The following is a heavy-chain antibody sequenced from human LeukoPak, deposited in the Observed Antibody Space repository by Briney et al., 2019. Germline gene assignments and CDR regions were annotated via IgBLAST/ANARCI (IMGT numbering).Heavy chain of an antibody. V-gene: IGHV3-49*04. CDR2: IRSKAYGGTT. CDR1: GFTFSSYA. J-gene: IGHJ6*04. D-gene: IGHD3-10*02. Sequence: PGGSLRLSCAASGFTFSSYAMSWVRQAPGKGLEWVGFIRSKAYGGTTEYAASVKGRFTISRDDSKSIAYLQMNSLRAEDTAVYYCAELGITMIGGVWGKGTTVTISS. CDR3: AELGITMIGGV.